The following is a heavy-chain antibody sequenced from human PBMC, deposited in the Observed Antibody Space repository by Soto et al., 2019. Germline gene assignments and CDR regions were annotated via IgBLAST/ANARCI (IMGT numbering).Heavy chain of an antibody. CDR3: ARDHCTTTSCYTVWFDP. Sequence: GSLRLSCAASGFTFSSSWMHWVRQAPGKGLVWVSRIDSDGDSTTYAASVKGRFTISRDNAENTLYLQMNSLRAEDTAVYYCARDHCTTTSCYTVWFDPWGQGTPVTVSS. D-gene: IGHD2-2*02. V-gene: IGHV3-74*01. J-gene: IGHJ5*02. CDR2: IDSDGDST. CDR1: GFTFSSSW.